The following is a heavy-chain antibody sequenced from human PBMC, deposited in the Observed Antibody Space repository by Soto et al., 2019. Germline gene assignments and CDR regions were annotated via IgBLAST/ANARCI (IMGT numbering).Heavy chain of an antibody. D-gene: IGHD1-26*01. V-gene: IGHV4-4*02. CDR1: GGSFTSNNW. CDR2: IYRTGST. J-gene: IGHJ4*02. CDR3: ASRDPLPSVDY. Sequence: QVQLQESGPGLVKPSGTLSLTCAVSGGSFTSNNWWTWVRQPTGQGLEWIGEIYRTGSTNYNPSRSTRVTLSLDMSENQLPLKVTSLTAANSSVSYCASRDPLPSVDYCGQGTLGTVSA.